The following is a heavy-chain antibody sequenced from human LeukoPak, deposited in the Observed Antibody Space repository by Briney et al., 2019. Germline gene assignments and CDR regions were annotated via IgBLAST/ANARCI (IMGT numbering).Heavy chain of an antibody. D-gene: IGHD3-3*01. CDR2: IKEDGSEK. V-gene: IGHV3-7*01. J-gene: IGHJ4*02. CDR1: GFTFSTYW. Sequence: GGSLRLSCAASGFTFSTYWMSWVRQAPGKGLEWVANIKEDGSEKYYVDSVKGRLTISRDNAKNSLYLQMNSLRAEDTAVYYCASGFLDDFWSGHFWGQGTLVTVSS. CDR3: ASGFLDDFWSGHF.